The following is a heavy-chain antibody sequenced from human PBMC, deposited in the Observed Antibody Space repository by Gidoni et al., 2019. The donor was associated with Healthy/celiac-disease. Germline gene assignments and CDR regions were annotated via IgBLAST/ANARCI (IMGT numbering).Heavy chain of an antibody. D-gene: IGHD2-15*01. Sequence: QVQLQESGPGLVKPSQTLSLTCTVSGGSISSGGYYWSWIRQHPGKGLEWIGYIYYSGSTYYTPSLKSRVTISVDTSKNQFSLKLSSVTAADTAVYYCAGVVAATNHYGMDVWGQGTTVTVSS. CDR2: IYYSGST. CDR1: GGSISSGGYY. J-gene: IGHJ6*02. V-gene: IGHV4-31*03. CDR3: AGVVAATNHYGMDV.